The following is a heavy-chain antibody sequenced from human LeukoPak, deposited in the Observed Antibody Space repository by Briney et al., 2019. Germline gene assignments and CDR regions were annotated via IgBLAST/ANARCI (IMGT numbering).Heavy chain of an antibody. Sequence: SGGSLRLSCAASGFTFNDYYMSWIRQAPGKGLEWLSYINIGGTNTHYADSVKGRFTISRDNAKKSLYLEMNNLRAEDTAVYYCAADGAGFDTWGQGVLVTVSS. CDR3: AADGAGFDT. CDR2: INIGGTNT. CDR1: GFTFNDYY. V-gene: IGHV3-11*01. J-gene: IGHJ5*02. D-gene: IGHD5-24*01.